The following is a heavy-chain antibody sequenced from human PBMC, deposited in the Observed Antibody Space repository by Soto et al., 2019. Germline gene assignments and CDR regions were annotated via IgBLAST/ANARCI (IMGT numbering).Heavy chain of an antibody. D-gene: IGHD1-26*01. CDR2: INPSGGST. CDR3: ASDFSGSYYYYYGMDV. CDR1: GYTFTSYY. V-gene: IGHV1-46*01. Sequence: QVQLVQSGAEVKKPGASVKVSCKASGYTFTSYYMHWVRQDPGQGLEWMGIINPSGGSTSYAQKFQGRVTMTRDTSTSTVYMELSSLRSEDTAVYYCASDFSGSYYYYYGMDVWGQGTTVTVSS. J-gene: IGHJ6*02.